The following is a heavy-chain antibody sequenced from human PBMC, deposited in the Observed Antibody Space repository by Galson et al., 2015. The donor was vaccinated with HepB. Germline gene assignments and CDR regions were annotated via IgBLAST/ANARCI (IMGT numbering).Heavy chain of an antibody. D-gene: IGHD3-3*01. CDR1: GFTFSSYA. CDR3: ARDNVLETVIDN. V-gene: IGHV3-30*04. CDR2: ISYDGSNK. Sequence: SLRLSCAASGFTFSSYAMHWVRQAPGKGLEWVAVISYDGSNKYYADSVKGRFTISRDNSKNTLYLQMNSLRAEDTAVYYCARDNVLETVIDNWGQGTLVTVSS. J-gene: IGHJ4*02.